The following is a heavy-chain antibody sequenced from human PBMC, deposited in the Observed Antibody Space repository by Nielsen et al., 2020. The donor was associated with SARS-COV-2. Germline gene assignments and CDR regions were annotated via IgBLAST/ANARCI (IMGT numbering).Heavy chain of an antibody. V-gene: IGHV3-64D*08. CDR1: GFSFSIHA. CDR3: ARDLSVGDYGDY. Sequence: ESLKISCSASGFSFSIHAMHWVRQAPGKGLEFVSVINSRGDKRYYADSVEDRFTISRDNSKNTLYLEMSRLRPEDTAVYYCARDLSVGDYGDYWGQGILVTVSS. D-gene: IGHD4-17*01. CDR2: INSRGDKR. J-gene: IGHJ4*02.